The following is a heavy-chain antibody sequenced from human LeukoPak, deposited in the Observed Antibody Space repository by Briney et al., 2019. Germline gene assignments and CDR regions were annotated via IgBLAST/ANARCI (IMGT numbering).Heavy chain of an antibody. D-gene: IGHD3-16*01. CDR2: VYYRGNT. CDR1: GYSISSGYY. Sequence: KTSETLSLTCTVSGYSISSGYYWGWIRQPPGKGLEWIGFVYYRGNTNYNPSLKSRVTISVDTSKNQFSLKLNSVTAADTAVYYCTRDGVSWILDYWGQGTLVTVSS. J-gene: IGHJ4*02. V-gene: IGHV4-61*01. CDR3: TRDGVSWILDY.